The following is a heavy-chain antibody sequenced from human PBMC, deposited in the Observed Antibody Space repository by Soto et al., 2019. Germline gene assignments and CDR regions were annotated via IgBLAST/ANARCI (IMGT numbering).Heavy chain of an antibody. D-gene: IGHD3-9*01. J-gene: IGHJ4*02. CDR1: GFTFSSYS. CDR3: ARDRRNDDMLTGYYHTPGY. Sequence: PGGSLRLSCAASGFTFSSYSMNWVLQAPGKGLEWVSSISSSSSYTYYADSVKGRFTISRDNAKNSLYLQMNSLRAGDTAGYYCARDRRNDDMLTGYYHTPGYWGQGTLVTVSS. CDR2: ISSSSSYT. V-gene: IGHV3-21*01.